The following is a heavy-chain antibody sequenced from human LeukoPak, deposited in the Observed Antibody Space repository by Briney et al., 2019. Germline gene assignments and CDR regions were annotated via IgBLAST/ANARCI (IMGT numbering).Heavy chain of an antibody. Sequence: PSETLSLTCTVSGGSVSSASYYWSWIRQPPGKGLEWIGYIYYSGSTNYNPSLKSRVTISVDTSKNQFSLKLSSVTAADTAVYYCARGGGRYDFDYWGQGTLVTVSS. V-gene: IGHV4-61*01. CDR2: IYYSGST. CDR1: GGSVSSASYY. J-gene: IGHJ4*02. CDR3: ARGGGRYDFDY. D-gene: IGHD5-12*01.